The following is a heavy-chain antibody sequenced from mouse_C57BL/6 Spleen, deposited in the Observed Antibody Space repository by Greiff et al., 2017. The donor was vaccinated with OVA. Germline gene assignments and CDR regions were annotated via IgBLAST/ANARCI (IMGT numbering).Heavy chain of an antibody. Sequence: VQLQQSGPELVKPGASVKISCKASGYSFTDYNMNWVKQSHGKSLEWIGVINPNYGTTSYNQKFKGKATLTVDQSSSTAYMQLNSLTSEDSAVYYCARGVYYDGSESPYYAMDYWGQGTSVTVSS. D-gene: IGHD1-1*01. V-gene: IGHV1-39*01. CDR1: GYSFTDYN. CDR2: INPNYGTT. J-gene: IGHJ4*01. CDR3: ARGVYYDGSESPYYAMDY.